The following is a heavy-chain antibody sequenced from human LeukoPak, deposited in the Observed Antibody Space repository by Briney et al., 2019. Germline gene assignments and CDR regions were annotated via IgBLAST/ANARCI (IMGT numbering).Heavy chain of an antibody. V-gene: IGHV3-48*03. CDR1: GFTFSSFE. CDR3: AKDRRFTMVRGVIITPPDY. D-gene: IGHD3-10*01. CDR2: ISSSGSNI. Sequence: GGSLRLSCAASGFTFSSFEMNWVRQAPGKGLEWVSYISSSGSNISYADSVRGRFTISRDNAKNSLYLQMNSLRAEDTAVYYCAKDRRFTMVRGVIITPPDYWGQGALVTVSS. J-gene: IGHJ4*02.